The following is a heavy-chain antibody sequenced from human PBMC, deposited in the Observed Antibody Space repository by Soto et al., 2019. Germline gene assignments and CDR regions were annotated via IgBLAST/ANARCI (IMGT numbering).Heavy chain of an antibody. V-gene: IGHV3-23*01. D-gene: IGHD6-13*01. CDR1: GFTFNDYA. CDR3: AKDCRRLAVSGSAFDS. J-gene: IGHJ4*02. Sequence: GGALILSCAASGFTFNDYAMSWFRQAPVKGLEWVSSISGSGGHSSYADSVKGRFTISRDSVKNMLSLDMSDLRAEDTAVYYCAKDCRRLAVSGSAFDSWGQGALVTVS. CDR2: ISGSGGHS.